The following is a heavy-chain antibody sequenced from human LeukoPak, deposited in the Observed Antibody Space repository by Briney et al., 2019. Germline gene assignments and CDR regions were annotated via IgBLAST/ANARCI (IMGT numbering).Heavy chain of an antibody. D-gene: IGHD1-26*01. CDR3: ARYEWDLLASFDY. CDR1: GYTFTSYY. V-gene: IGHV1-46*01. CDR2: INPSGGST. J-gene: IGHJ4*02. Sequence: ASVKVSCKASGYTFTSYYIHWVRQAPGQGLEWMGIINPSGGSTRYAQKSQGRITMTRDTSTSTVYMELSSLRSEDTAVYYCARYEWDLLASFDYWGQGTLVTVSS.